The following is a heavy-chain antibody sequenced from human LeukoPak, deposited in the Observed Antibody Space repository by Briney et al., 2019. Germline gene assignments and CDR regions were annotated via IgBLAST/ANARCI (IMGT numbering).Heavy chain of an antibody. Sequence: GSLGPHVAASGFIFSSYEMNWVRQAPGKGLEWVSYISRSGSTIYYAASVKGRFTISRDNAKNSLYLQMNSLRAEDTAVYYCGRVARPAYCGQGALVTVSS. D-gene: IGHD6-6*01. CDR2: ISRSGSTI. V-gene: IGHV3-48*03. J-gene: IGHJ4*02. CDR1: GFIFSSYE. CDR3: GRVARPAY.